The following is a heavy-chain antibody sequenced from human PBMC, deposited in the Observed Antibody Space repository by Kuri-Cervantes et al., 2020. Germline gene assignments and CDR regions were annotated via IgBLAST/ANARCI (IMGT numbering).Heavy chain of an antibody. CDR3: AADSNYKNYYYYYYMDV. J-gene: IGHJ6*03. CDR1: GYTFTGYY. CDR2: IVVGSGNT. Sequence: SVKVSCKASGYTFTGYYMHRVRQAPGQGLEWMGWIVVGSGNTNYAQKFQERVTITRDMSTSTAYMELSSLRSEDTAVYYCAADSNYKNYYYYYYMDVWGKGTTVTVSS. D-gene: IGHD5-24*01. V-gene: IGHV1-58*02.